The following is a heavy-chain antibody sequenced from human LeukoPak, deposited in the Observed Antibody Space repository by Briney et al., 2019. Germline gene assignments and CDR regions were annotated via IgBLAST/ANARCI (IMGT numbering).Heavy chain of an antibody. J-gene: IGHJ4*02. CDR2: LDPEDGET. CDR3: ARGRFGELRSDYYFDY. D-gene: IGHD3-10*01. CDR1: GYTLTELS. Sequence: ASVKVSCKVSGYTLTELSMHWVRQASGKGLEWMGGLDPEDGETIYAQKFQGRVTMAEDTSTDTAYMELSSLKSEDTAVYYCARGRFGELRSDYYFDYWGQGTLVTVSS. V-gene: IGHV1-24*01.